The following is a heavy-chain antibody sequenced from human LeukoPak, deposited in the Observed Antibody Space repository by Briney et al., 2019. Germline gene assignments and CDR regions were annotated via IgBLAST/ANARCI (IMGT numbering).Heavy chain of an antibody. CDR1: GFTLSTYG. J-gene: IGHJ4*02. V-gene: IGHV3-30*02. D-gene: IGHD4-11*01. CDR2: IRYDGVNK. Sequence: PGGSLRLSCAASGFTLSTYGMHWVRQAPGKGLEWVAFIRYDGVNKHYADSVKGRFTISRDNSKNTLYLQMNSLRAEDTAMYYCASNDYNNHVEDYWGQGTLVTVSS. CDR3: ASNDYNNHVEDY.